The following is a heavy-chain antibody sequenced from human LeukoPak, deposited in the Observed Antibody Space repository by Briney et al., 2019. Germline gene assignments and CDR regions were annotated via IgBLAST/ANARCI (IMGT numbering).Heavy chain of an antibody. Sequence: GGSLRLSCAASGFTFSSYAMHWVRQAPGKGLEWVAVISYDGSNKYYADSVKGRFAISRDNSKNTLYLQMNSLRAEDTAVYYCARAPNTMIEASWYFDYWGQGTLVTVSS. J-gene: IGHJ4*02. V-gene: IGHV3-30*09. CDR1: GFTFSSYA. CDR2: ISYDGSNK. CDR3: ARAPNTMIEASWYFDY. D-gene: IGHD3-22*01.